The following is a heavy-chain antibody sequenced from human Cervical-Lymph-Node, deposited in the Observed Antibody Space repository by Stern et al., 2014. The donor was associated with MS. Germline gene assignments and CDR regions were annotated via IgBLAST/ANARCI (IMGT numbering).Heavy chain of an antibody. CDR1: GFTFSSYS. D-gene: IGHD1-26*01. Sequence: EVQLVQSGGGLVKPGGSLRLSCAASGFTFSSYSMNWVRQAPGKGLEWVSSISSSSSYIYYADSVKGRFTISRDNAKTSLYLQMNSLRAEDTAVYYCARDRAGSYGYWGQGTLVTVSS. V-gene: IGHV3-21*01. CDR2: ISSSSSYI. CDR3: ARDRAGSYGY. J-gene: IGHJ4*02.